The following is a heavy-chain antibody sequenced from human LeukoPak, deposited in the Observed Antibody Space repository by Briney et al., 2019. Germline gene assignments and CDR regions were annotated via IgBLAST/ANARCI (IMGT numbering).Heavy chain of an antibody. CDR3: ARDPRGFSSSWYYFDY. CDR1: GGTFSSYA. CDR2: IIPILGIA. V-gene: IGHV1-69*04. Sequence: ASVKVSCKPSGGTFSSYAISWVRQAPGQGLKWMGRIIPILGIANSAQKFQGRVTITADKSTSTAYRELSSLRSEDTAVYYCARDPRGFSSSWYYFDYWGQGTLVTVSS. J-gene: IGHJ4*02. D-gene: IGHD6-13*01.